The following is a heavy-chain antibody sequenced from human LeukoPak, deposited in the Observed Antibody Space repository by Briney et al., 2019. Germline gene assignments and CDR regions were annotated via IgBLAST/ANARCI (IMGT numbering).Heavy chain of an antibody. V-gene: IGHV1-24*01. D-gene: IGHD4-17*01. CDR1: GYTLSHLS. CDR3: ATRLNVWRLRLREDAFYI. Sequence: ASVKVSCKVSGYTLSHLSMHWVQQAPGKGLEWMGGFDPEDGETIYAQKFQGRVTMIEDTATDTAYVELSSLNSEDTAVYYCATRLNVWRLRLREDAFYIWGHGTMVTGSS. J-gene: IGHJ3*02. CDR2: FDPEDGET.